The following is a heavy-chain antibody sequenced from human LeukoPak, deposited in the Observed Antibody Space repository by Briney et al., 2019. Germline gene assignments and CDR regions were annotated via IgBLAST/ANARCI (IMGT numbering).Heavy chain of an antibody. J-gene: IGHJ4*02. CDR1: GYSIVLYG. CDR2: ISGSTGDT. D-gene: IGHD4-17*01. CDR3: ARDENYGIFFNVDY. Sequence: ASVKVSCKASGYSIVLYGISWVRQAPGEGPEWKGWISGSTGDTNYAQKFQGRVTMTADTSTSTAYMELRSLRSDDTAVYYCARDENYGIFFNVDYWGQGTLVTVSS. V-gene: IGHV1-18*01.